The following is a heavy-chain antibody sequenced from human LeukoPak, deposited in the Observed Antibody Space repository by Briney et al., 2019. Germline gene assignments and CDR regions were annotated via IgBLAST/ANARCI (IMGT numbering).Heavy chain of an antibody. CDR1: GGTFSSYA. Sequence: SVKVSCKASGGTFSSYAISWVRQAPGQGLEWMGGIIPIFGTANYAQRFQGRVTITADESTSTAYMELSSLRSEDTAVYYCARYQLLSNWFDPWGQGTLVTVSS. CDR3: ARYQLLSNWFDP. J-gene: IGHJ5*02. D-gene: IGHD2-2*01. CDR2: IIPIFGTA. V-gene: IGHV1-69*01.